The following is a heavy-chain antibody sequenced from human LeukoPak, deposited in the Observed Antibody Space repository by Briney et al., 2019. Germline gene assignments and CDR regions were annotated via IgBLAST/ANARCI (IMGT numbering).Heavy chain of an antibody. Sequence: GASVKVSCKASGYTFTGYYMHWVRQAPGQGLEWVGWINPKSGGTNYAQKFQGRVTMTSDTSITTVYMELSRLRSGDTAVYYCARRVFGGWGYYFDYWGQGTLVTVSS. J-gene: IGHJ4*02. CDR1: GYTFTGYY. D-gene: IGHD6-19*01. CDR3: ARRVFGGWGYYFDY. V-gene: IGHV1-2*02. CDR2: INPKSGGT.